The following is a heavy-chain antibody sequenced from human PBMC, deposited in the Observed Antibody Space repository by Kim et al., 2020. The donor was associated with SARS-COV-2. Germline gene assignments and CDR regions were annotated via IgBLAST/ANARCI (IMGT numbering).Heavy chain of an antibody. CDR3: ARPFIAVIPALIHY. V-gene: IGHV3-30*04. J-gene: IGHJ4*02. CDR1: GFTFSRYT. CDR2: ISSDGSDE. Sequence: GGSLRLSCAASGFTFSRYTMHWVRQVPGKGLDWVAVISSDGSDENYADSVKGRFSVSRDNSKNTLYLQMNSLRAEDTAVYFCARPFIAVIPALIHYWGQGTLVTVSS. D-gene: IGHD2-2*01.